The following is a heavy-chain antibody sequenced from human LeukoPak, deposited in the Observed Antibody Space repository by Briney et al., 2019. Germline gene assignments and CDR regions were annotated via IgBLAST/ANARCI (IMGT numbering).Heavy chain of an antibody. Sequence: PGGSLRLSCAASGFTFSSYWMHWGRQAPGKGLVWVSRINSDGSSTSYADSVKGRFTISRDNAKNTLYLQMDSLRADDTGVYYCARSNQADDYWGQGTLVTVSS. V-gene: IGHV3-74*01. CDR3: ARSNQADDY. CDR2: INSDGSST. J-gene: IGHJ4*02. D-gene: IGHD1-14*01. CDR1: GFTFSSYW.